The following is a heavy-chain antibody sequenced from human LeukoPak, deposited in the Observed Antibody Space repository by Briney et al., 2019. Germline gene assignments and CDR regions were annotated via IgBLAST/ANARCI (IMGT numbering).Heavy chain of an antibody. CDR2: ISAYNGNT. Sequence: ASVKVSFKASGYTFTSYGISWVRQAPGQGLEGMGWISAYNGNTNNAQKLQGRVTMTTDTSTSTAYMELRSLRSDDTAVYYCAREYYFDNSGYYGVGDYWGQGTLVTVSS. CDR3: AREYYFDNSGYYGVGDY. D-gene: IGHD3-22*01. J-gene: IGHJ4*02. V-gene: IGHV1-18*01. CDR1: GYTFTSYG.